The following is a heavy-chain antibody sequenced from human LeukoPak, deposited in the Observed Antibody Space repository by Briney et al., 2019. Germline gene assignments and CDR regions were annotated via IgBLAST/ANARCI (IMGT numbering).Heavy chain of an antibody. CDR1: GFTFTKYA. V-gene: IGHV3-30-3*01. J-gene: IGHJ4*02. CDR2: ISYDDTNK. Sequence: LPGGSLRLSCVASGFTFTKYAMDWVRQAPGKGLEWVASISYDDTNKAYSDSVKGRFTVSRDTSNNTLYLQMNSLRAEDTAVYYCARSQSPFDYWGQGTLVTVSS. CDR3: ARSQSPFDY.